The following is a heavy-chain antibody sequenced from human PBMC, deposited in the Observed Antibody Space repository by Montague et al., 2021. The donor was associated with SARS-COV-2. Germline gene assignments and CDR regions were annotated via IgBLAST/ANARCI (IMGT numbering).Heavy chain of an antibody. CDR2: FNHRGST. D-gene: IGHD5-18*01. CDR1: GGSFSGYY. J-gene: IGHJ6*02. Sequence: ETLSLTCAVYGGSFSGYYWSWIRQPPGKGLEWIGEFNHRGSTNYNPSLKSRVTITVDTSKNQFSLKLSSVTAADTAVYYCTREGYQEQWSDYYYYGMDVWGQGTTVTVSS. V-gene: IGHV4-34*01. CDR3: TREGYQEQWSDYYYYGMDV.